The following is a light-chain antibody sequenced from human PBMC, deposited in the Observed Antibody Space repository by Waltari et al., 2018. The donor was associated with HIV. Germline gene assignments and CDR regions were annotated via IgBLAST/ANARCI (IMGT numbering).Light chain of an antibody. V-gene: IGKV1-16*01. CDR2: SAS. J-gene: IGKJ2*01. Sequence: DIQMTQPPSSLSASVGDIVTITCRASQGINNYLAWIQQIPGKAPESLIYSASGLRSWVPTRFSGCRSATDFTLTISNLQPEDFATYYCQQYTSYPHTFGQGTKQEIK. CDR3: QQYTSYPHT. CDR1: QGINNY.